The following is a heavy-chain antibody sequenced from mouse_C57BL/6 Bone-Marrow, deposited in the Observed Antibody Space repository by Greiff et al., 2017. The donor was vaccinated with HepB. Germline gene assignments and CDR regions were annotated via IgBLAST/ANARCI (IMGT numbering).Heavy chain of an antibody. J-gene: IGHJ1*03. CDR1: GYSITSGYY. D-gene: IGHD1-1*01. Sequence: EVQRVESGPGLVKPSQSLSLTCSVTGYSITSGYYWNWIRQFPGNKLEWMGYISYDGSNNYNPSLKNRISITRDTSKNQFFLKLNSVTTEDTATYYCARGYYGSRYFDVWGTGTTVTVSS. CDR3: ARGYYGSRYFDV. CDR2: ISYDGSN. V-gene: IGHV3-6*01.